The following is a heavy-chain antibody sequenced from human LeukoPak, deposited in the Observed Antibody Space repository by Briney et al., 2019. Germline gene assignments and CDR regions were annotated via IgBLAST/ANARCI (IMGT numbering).Heavy chain of an antibody. Sequence: SETLSLSCTVSGGSISSSSYYWGWIRQPPGKGLEWIGSIYHSGSTYYNPSLKSRVTISVDTSKNQFSLKLSSVTAADTAVYYCARDPPETGDRWENDAFDIWGQGTMVTVSS. CDR3: ARDPPETGDRWENDAFDI. CDR2: IYHSGST. CDR1: GGSISSSSYY. J-gene: IGHJ3*02. V-gene: IGHV4-39*07. D-gene: IGHD7-27*01.